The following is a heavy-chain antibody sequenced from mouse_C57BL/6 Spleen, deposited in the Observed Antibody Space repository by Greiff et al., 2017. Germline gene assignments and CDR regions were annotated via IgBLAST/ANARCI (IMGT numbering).Heavy chain of an antibody. V-gene: IGHV1-4*01. CDR2: INPSSGYT. CDR3: ARCEVEDDMDY. CDR1: GYTFTSYT. J-gene: IGHJ4*01. Sequence: VQLQQSGAELARPGASVKMSCTASGYTFTSYTMHWVKQRPGQGLEWIGNINPSSGYTKYNQKFKGKATLTADKASSTAYMQLSSLTSEDSAVYYCARCEVEDDMDYWGQGTTVTVSS.